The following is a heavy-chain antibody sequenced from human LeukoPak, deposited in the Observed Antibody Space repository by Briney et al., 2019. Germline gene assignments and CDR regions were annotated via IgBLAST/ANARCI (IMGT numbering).Heavy chain of an antibody. CDR2: ISASGTLT. J-gene: IGHJ6*04. D-gene: IGHD6-25*01. V-gene: IGHV3-48*03. CDR1: GFSFSSYE. CDR3: ARDGTPSYSSGWVYMDV. Sequence: GGSLRLSCAASGFSFSSYEMNWVRQAPGKGLEWISYISASGTLTHYAAPVEGRFTISRDNAKNSLYLQRNSLRGEDTAVYYCARDGTPSYSSGWVYMDVWGKGTTVTISS.